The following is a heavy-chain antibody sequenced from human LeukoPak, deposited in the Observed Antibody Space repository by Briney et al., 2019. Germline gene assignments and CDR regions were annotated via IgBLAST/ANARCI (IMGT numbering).Heavy chain of an antibody. CDR3: ARIAYCGGDCYSGGGEFDY. CDR1: GGSISSSNW. Sequence: PSGTLSLTCAVSGGSISSSNWWSWVRQPPGKGLEWIGEIYHSGSTNYNPSLKSRVTISVDKSKNQFSLKLSSVAAADTAVYYCARIAYCGGDCYSGGGEFDYWGQGTLVTVSS. D-gene: IGHD2-21*02. J-gene: IGHJ4*02. CDR2: IYHSGST. V-gene: IGHV4-4*02.